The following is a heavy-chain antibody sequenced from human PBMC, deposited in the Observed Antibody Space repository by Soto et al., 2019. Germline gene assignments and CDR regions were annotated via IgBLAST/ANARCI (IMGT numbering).Heavy chain of an antibody. Sequence: GESLKISCKGSGYSFTSYWIGWVRQMPGKGLEWMGIIYPGDSDTRYSPSFQGQVTISADKSISTAYLQWSSLKASDTAMYYCAGSGQYYYDSSGYYYDGWFDPWGQGTLVTVSS. V-gene: IGHV5-51*01. CDR3: AGSGQYYYDSSGYYYDGWFDP. D-gene: IGHD3-22*01. J-gene: IGHJ5*02. CDR2: IYPGDSDT. CDR1: GYSFTSYW.